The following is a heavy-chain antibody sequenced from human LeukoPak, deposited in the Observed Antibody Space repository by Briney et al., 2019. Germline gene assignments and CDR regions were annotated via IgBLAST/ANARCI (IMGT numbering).Heavy chain of an antibody. J-gene: IGHJ4*02. CDR3: ARLGCSGGSCSHY. CDR2: INPSGGST. D-gene: IGHD2-15*01. CDR1: GYTFTSYY. V-gene: IGHV1-46*01. Sequence: ASVKVSCKASGYTFTSYYMHWVRQAPGQGLEWMGIINPSGGSTSYAQKFQGRVTMTRDMSTSTVYMELSSLRSEDTAVHYCARLGCSGGSCSHYWGQGTLVTVSS.